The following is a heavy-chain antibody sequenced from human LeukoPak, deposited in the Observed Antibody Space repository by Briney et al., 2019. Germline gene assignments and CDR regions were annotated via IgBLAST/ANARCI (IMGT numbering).Heavy chain of an antibody. D-gene: IGHD4-17*01. CDR1: GDSVSSNSAA. Sequence: SQTLSLTCAISGDSVSSNSAAWTWIRQSPSRGLEWLGRTYYRSKWYYDYAVSVKSRITINPDTSKNQFSLQLSSVTPEDTAVYYCARYGDGWFDPWGQGTLVTVSS. V-gene: IGHV6-1*01. CDR3: ARYGDGWFDP. CDR2: TYYRSKWYY. J-gene: IGHJ5*02.